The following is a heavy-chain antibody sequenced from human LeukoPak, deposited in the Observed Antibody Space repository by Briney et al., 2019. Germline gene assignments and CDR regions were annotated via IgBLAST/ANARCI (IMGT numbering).Heavy chain of an antibody. CDR1: GFTFDDYA. Sequence: PGGSLRLSCAASGFTFDDYAMHWVRQAPGKGLEGVSGISWNSGSIGYADSVKGRFTISRDNAKNSLYLQMNSLRAEDTALYYCAKDIGAVAHQYYFDYWGQGTLVTVSS. V-gene: IGHV3-9*01. CDR2: ISWNSGSI. J-gene: IGHJ4*02. D-gene: IGHD6-19*01. CDR3: AKDIGAVAHQYYFDY.